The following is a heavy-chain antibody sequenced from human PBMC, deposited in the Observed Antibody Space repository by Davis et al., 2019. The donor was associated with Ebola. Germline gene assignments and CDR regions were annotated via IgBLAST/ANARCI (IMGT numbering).Heavy chain of an antibody. CDR2: IKSKTDGATT. J-gene: IGHJ3*02. D-gene: IGHD1-1*01. Sequence: PGGSLRLSCAGSGFSFNNAWMNWVRQAPGKGLEWVGRIKSKTDGATTNYAAPVKGRFSISRDDSKNTVYLQMNSLKAEDTAMYYCMSRGLVSATDEAFDIWGQGTVVTVSS. V-gene: IGHV3-15*05. CDR1: GFSFNNAW. CDR3: MSRGLVSATDEAFDI.